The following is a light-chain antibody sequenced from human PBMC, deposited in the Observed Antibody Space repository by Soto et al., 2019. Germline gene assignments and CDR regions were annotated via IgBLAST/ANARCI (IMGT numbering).Light chain of an antibody. J-gene: IGLJ1*01. CDR3: SSYTTSNTRQIV. V-gene: IGLV2-14*01. CDR1: SSDVGGYNY. Sequence: QSVLDQPASLSWAPGQSITISCTGNSSDVGGYNYVSWYQQHPGKAPKFMIYDVSNRPSGVSNRFSGSKSGNTASLTISGLQAEDEADYYCSSYTTSNTRQIVFGTGTKVTVL. CDR2: DVS.